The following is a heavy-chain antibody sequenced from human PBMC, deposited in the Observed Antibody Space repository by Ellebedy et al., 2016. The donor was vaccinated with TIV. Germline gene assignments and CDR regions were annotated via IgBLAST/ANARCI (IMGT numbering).Heavy chain of an antibody. CDR3: ARSEAISWFDP. D-gene: IGHD2-2*02. CDR2: INAGNGYT. CDR1: GYTFSKYA. V-gene: IGHV1-3*01. J-gene: IGHJ5*02. Sequence: AASVKVSCKASGYTFSKYAIYWARQAPGQRLEWMGRINAGNGYTKYSQKFEGRVTFTRDTSASTAYMELSSLRSEDTAVYYCARSEAISWFDPWGQGTLVTVSS.